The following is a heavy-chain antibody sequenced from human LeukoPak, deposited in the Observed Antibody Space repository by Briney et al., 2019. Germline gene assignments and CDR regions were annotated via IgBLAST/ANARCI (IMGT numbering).Heavy chain of an antibody. CDR1: GFTFSSYA. CDR3: AKDRATVWTDLDY. CDR2: ISGSGGST. D-gene: IGHD4-11*01. Sequence: GGSLRLSCAASGFTFSSYAMSWVRQAPGKGLEWVSVISGSGGSTYYADSVKGRFTISRDNSKNTLYLEINNLRAEDTAVYYCAKDRATVWTDLDYWGQGTLVTVSS. J-gene: IGHJ4*02. V-gene: IGHV3-23*01.